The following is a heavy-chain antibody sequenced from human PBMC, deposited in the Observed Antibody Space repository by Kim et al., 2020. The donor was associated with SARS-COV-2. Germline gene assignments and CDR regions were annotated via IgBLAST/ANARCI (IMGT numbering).Heavy chain of an antibody. CDR3: AKDYYDILTGYYKSPFDY. Sequence: GRFTISRDNSKNTLYLQMNSLRAEDTAVYYCAKDYYDILTGYYKSPFDYWGQGTLVTVSS. D-gene: IGHD3-9*01. J-gene: IGHJ4*02. V-gene: IGHV3-23*01.